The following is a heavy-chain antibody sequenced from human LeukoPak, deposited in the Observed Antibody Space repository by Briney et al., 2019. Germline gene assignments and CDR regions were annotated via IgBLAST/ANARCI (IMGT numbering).Heavy chain of an antibody. CDR3: ARSLGIGPHYFDN. D-gene: IGHD3-16*01. J-gene: IGHJ4*02. CDR2: INSDGRST. CDR1: GFTFSTYW. V-gene: IGHV3-74*01. Sequence: PGGSLRLSCAASGFTFSTYWMHWVRQAPGKGLVWVSRINSDGRSTTYADSVKGRFTISRDNAKNTLYLQMNSLRAEDTAVYYCARSLGIGPHYFDNWGQGTLVTVSS.